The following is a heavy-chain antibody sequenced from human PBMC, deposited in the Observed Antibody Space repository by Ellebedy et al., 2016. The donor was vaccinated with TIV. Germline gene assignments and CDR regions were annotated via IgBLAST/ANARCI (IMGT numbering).Heavy chain of an antibody. CDR1: GGSFSTFS. D-gene: IGHD6-13*01. CDR2: IVPMFGAP. Sequence: AASVKVSCKASGGSFSTFSLNWVRQAPGQGLEWMGGIVPMFGAPKLAKRFQGRVTITADESTSTAYMELISLRSEDTAVYFCARDDVSSWYGEHWGPGNLITVSS. CDR3: ARDDVSSWYGEH. V-gene: IGHV1-69*13. J-gene: IGHJ1*01.